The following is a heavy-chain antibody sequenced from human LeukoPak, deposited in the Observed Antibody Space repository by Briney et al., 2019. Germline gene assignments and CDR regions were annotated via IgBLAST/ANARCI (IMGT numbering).Heavy chain of an antibody. Sequence: GGSLRLSCAASGLTFSSYWMHWVRQAPGKGLVWVSRINRDGSITSYGNSVKGRFTISRDNAKNTLYLQMSSLRAEDTAVYYCAKENYYGMDAWGQGTTVTVSS. V-gene: IGHV3-74*01. CDR2: INRDGSIT. CDR3: AKENYYGMDA. J-gene: IGHJ6*02. CDR1: GLTFSSYW.